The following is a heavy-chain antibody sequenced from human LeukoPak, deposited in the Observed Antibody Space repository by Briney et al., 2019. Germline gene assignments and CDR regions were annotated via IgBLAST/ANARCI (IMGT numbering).Heavy chain of an antibody. CDR2: IFYSGST. J-gene: IGHJ3*02. Sequence: SETLSLTCTVSGGPISSYYWSWIRQPPGKGLEWIGNIFYSGSTNYNPSLKSRVTISVDTAKNQFSLKLSSVTAADTAVYYCARQGGLYFSIWGQRTMVTVSS. D-gene: IGHD2-2*02. CDR1: GGPISSYY. V-gene: IGHV4-59*08. CDR3: ARQGGLYFSI.